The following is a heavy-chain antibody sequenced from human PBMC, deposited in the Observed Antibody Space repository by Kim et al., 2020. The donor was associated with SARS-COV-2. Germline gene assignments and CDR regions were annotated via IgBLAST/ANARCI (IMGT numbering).Heavy chain of an antibody. Sequence: GGSLRLSCTASGFTFGDHAMSWFRQAPGKGLEWVGFIRIKAYGGTTEYAASVKGRFTISRDDSNSIPYLQINSLKTEDTAVYYCTRGPSGKPFDYWGQGTLVTVSS. D-gene: IGHD2-15*01. J-gene: IGHJ4*02. V-gene: IGHV3-49*03. CDR2: IRIKAYGGTT. CDR3: TRGPSGKPFDY. CDR1: GFTFGDHA.